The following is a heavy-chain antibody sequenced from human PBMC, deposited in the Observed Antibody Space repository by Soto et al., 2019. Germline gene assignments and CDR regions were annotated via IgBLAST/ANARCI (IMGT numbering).Heavy chain of an antibody. CDR2: ISAYNGNT. Sequence: QVQLVQSGAEVKKPGASVKVSSKASGYTFTSYGITWGRQAPDQGLKWMGWISAYNGNTNYAQKLQGRVTMTTDTSTSTAYMELRSLRSDDTAVYYCARAGIAARPNPFDYWGQGTLVTVSS. J-gene: IGHJ4*02. V-gene: IGHV1-18*01. CDR3: ARAGIAARPNPFDY. D-gene: IGHD6-6*01. CDR1: GYTFTSYG.